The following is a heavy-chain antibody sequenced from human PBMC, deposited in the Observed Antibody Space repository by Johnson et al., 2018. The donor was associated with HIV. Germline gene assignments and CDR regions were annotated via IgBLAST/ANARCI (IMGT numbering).Heavy chain of an antibody. D-gene: IGHD3-10*01. V-gene: IGHV3-53*01. J-gene: IGHJ3*02. CDR2: IYSGGST. CDR3: ARAPGFSRAFDI. Sequence: LVKPGGSLRLSCAASGFTVSSNYMSWVRQAPGTGLEWVSVIYSGGSTYYADSVKGRFTISRDNSKNTLYLQMNRLTAEDTAVYYCARAPGFSRAFDIWGQGTMVTVSS. CDR1: GFTVSSNY.